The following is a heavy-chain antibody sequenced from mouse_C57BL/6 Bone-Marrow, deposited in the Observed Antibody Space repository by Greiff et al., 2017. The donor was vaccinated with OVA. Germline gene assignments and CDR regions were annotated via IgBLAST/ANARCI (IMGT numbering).Heavy chain of an antibody. CDR3: ARETMIPYWYFDV. Sequence: EVKLVESEGGLVQPGSSMKLSCTASGFTFSDYYMAWVRQVPEKGLEWVANINYDGSSTYYLDSLKSRFIISRDNAKNILYLQMSSLKSEDTATYYCARETMIPYWYFDVWGTGTTVTVSS. CDR1: GFTFSDYY. CDR2: INYDGSST. D-gene: IGHD2-4*01. V-gene: IGHV5-16*01. J-gene: IGHJ1*03.